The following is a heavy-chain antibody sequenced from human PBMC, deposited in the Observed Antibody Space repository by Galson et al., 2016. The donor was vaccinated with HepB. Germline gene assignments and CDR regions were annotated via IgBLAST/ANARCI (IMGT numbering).Heavy chain of an antibody. CDR1: GFTFSNYG. V-gene: IGHV3-23*01. J-gene: IGHJ4*02. D-gene: IGHD2-15*01. Sequence: SLRLSCAASGFTFSNYGMSWVRQAPGKGLQWVTVISGNADIIYYADSVRGRFTISRTNSKNTIYLQMSSLRAEDTAVYFCAREEEGGRSGRFDFWGQGTLVTVSS. CDR3: AREEEGGRSGRFDF. CDR2: ISGNADII.